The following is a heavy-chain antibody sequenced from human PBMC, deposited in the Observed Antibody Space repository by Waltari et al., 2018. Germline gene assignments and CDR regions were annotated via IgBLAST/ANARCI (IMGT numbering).Heavy chain of an antibody. CDR1: GYSISSGYY. CDR2: IYHSGST. Sequence: QVQLQESGPGLVKPSETLSLTCAVSGYSISSGYYWGWIRQPPGKGLEWIGSIYHSGSTYYNPSLKSRVTISVDTSKNQFSLKLSSVTAADTAVYYCARGTIAEEGWFDPWGQGTLVTVSS. CDR3: ARGTIAEEGWFDP. V-gene: IGHV4-38-2*01. J-gene: IGHJ5*02. D-gene: IGHD1-1*01.